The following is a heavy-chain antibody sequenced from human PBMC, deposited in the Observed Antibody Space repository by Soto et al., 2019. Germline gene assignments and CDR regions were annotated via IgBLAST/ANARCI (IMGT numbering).Heavy chain of an antibody. Sequence: SETLSLTCTVSGGSISSGDYYWSWIRQPPGKGLEWIGYIYYSGSTYYNPSLKSRVTISVDTSKNQFSLKLSSVTAADTAVYYCSMSDYYYYGMDVWGQGTTVTSP. J-gene: IGHJ6*02. V-gene: IGHV4-30-4*01. CDR1: GGSISSGDYY. D-gene: IGHD3-10*02. CDR2: IYYSGST. CDR3: SMSDYYYYGMDV.